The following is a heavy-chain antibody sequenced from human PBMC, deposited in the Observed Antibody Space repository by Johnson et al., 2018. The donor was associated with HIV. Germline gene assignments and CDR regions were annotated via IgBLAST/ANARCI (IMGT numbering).Heavy chain of an antibody. J-gene: IGHJ3*02. CDR2: IDWNGGST. D-gene: IGHD6-13*01. V-gene: IGHV3-20*04. Sequence: VQLVESGGGLVKPGGSLKLSCAASGFSFDDYGMSWVRQPPGMGLEWVSGIDWNGGSTSYADSVRGRFTISRDNAKNSLYLQMNSLRAEDTALYYCTRARYSSSWYNGDAFDIWGQGTMVTVSS. CDR1: GFSFDDYG. CDR3: TRARYSSSWYNGDAFDI.